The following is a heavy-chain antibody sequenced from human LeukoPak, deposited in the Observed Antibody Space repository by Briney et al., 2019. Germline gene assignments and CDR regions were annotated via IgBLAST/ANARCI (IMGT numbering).Heavy chain of an antibody. CDR3: ARGPYYTSSGFDY. CDR1: GGSLSPFY. J-gene: IGHJ4*02. Sequence: SETLSLTCTVSGGSLSPFYWSWIRRPPGKGLEFIGYIYNTENSHYNPSLRGRVTLSVDMSKNQFSLNLSSVTAADTAVYYCARGPYYTSSGFDYWGQGTLVTASS. D-gene: IGHD2-8*01. V-gene: IGHV4-59*01. CDR2: IYNTENS.